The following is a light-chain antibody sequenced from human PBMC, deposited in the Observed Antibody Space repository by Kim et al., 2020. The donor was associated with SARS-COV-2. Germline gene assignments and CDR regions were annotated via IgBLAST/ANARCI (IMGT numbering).Light chain of an antibody. J-gene: IGKJ1*01. Sequence: DIQMTQSPSTLSASVGDRVSISCRASQSISNWLAWYQQKAGKAPKLLISDASTLERGVPSRFSGSGSGTEFTLTISGLQPDDLATYHCQQYGAYPWTFGKGTKVDIK. V-gene: IGKV1-5*01. CDR3: QQYGAYPWT. CDR1: QSISNW. CDR2: DAS.